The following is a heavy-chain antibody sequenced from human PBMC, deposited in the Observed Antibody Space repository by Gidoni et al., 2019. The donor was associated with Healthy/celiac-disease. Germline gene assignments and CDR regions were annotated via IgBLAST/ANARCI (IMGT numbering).Heavy chain of an antibody. V-gene: IGHV4-34*01. D-gene: IGHD2-21*02. Sequence: QVQLQQWGAGLLKPSEPLSLTCAVYGWSFSGYYWSWIRQPPGKGLEWIGEINHSGSTNYNPSLKSRVTISVDTSKNQFSLKLSSVTAADTAVYYCARSSYCGGDCALSFDYWGQGTLVTVSS. J-gene: IGHJ4*02. CDR1: GWSFSGYY. CDR3: ARSSYCGGDCALSFDY. CDR2: INHSGST.